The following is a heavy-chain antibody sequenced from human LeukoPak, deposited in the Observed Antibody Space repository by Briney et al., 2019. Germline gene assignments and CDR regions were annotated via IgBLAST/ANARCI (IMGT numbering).Heavy chain of an antibody. J-gene: IGHJ4*02. CDR2: INHSGST. CDR3: ARGVGATTHDFDY. Sequence: PSETLSLTCAAYGVSFSGYYWGWIRQPPGKGLEWIGEINHSGSTNYNPSLKSRVTISVDTSKNQFSLKLSSVTAADTAVYYCARGVGATTHDFDYWGQGTLVTVSS. D-gene: IGHD1-26*01. CDR1: GVSFSGYY. V-gene: IGHV4-34*01.